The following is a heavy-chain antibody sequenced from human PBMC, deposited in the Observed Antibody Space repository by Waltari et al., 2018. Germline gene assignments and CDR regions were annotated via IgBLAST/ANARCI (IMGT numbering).Heavy chain of an antibody. CDR1: GIPLPCCS. CDR2: VSSDGGSI. D-gene: IGHD1-26*01. J-gene: IGHJ3*02. V-gene: IGHV3-30*18. CDR3: AKEWGALHDAFDI. Sequence: QVQLVESGGGVVEPERPLRLSCAAPGIPLPCCSFHWVRQATGMGLEWVAVVSSDGGSIDDADSVKCRFTISRDNSKNTLYLQMNSLRTEDTAVYYCAKEWGALHDAFDIWGQGTVVTVSS.